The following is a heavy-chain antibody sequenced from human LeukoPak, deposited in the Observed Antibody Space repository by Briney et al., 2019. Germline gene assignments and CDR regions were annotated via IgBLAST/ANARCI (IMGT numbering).Heavy chain of an antibody. D-gene: IGHD6-13*01. CDR3: ARDSSSWYYFDY. CDR2: VNHSGSS. V-gene: IGHV4-34*01. Sequence: SETLSLTCGVDGGSFRGYYWTWVRQSPGKGLEWIGEVNHSGSSKYNQSLKSRVTISVDTSKNQFSLQLNSVTPEDTAVYYCARDSSSWYYFDYWGQGTLVTVSS. J-gene: IGHJ4*02. CDR1: GGSFRGYY.